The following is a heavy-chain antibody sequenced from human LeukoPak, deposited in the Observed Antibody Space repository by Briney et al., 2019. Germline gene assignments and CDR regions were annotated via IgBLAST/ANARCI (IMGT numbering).Heavy chain of an antibody. CDR2: INPNSGGT. CDR1: GYTFTGYY. J-gene: IGHJ4*02. V-gene: IGHV1-2*06. D-gene: IGHD4-11*01. CDR3: ARYSNSQSPFDY. Sequence: GASVKVSCKASGYTFTGYYMHWVRQAPGQGLEWMGRINPNSGGTNYAQRFRGRVTMTRDTSISTAHMELSRLRSDDTAVYYCARYSNSQSPFDYWGQGTLVTVSS.